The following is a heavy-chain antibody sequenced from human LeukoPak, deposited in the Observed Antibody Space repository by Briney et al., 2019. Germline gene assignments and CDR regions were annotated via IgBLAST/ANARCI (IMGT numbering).Heavy chain of an antibody. J-gene: IGHJ4*02. CDR1: GGSFSGYY. Sequence: KPSETLSLTCAVYGGSFSGYYWSWIRQPPGKGLEWIGEINHSGSTNYNPSLKSRVTISVDTSKNQFSLKLSSVTAADTAVYYCARGDGYYDFWSGYYHFGYWGQGTLVTVSS. D-gene: IGHD3-3*01. CDR2: INHSGST. CDR3: ARGDGYYDFWSGYYHFGY. V-gene: IGHV4-34*01.